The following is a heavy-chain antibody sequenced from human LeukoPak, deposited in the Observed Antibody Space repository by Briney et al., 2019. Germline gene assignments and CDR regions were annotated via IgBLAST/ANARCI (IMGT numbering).Heavy chain of an antibody. V-gene: IGHV3-23*01. D-gene: IGHD3-22*01. J-gene: IGHJ5*02. Sequence: GGSLRLSCAASGFTFSSYAMSWVRQAPGKGLEWVSAISGSGGSTYYADSVKGRFIISRDNSKNTLYLQMNSLRAEDTAVYYCAKEHYYDSSGPYDPWGQGTLVTVSS. CDR3: AKEHYYDSSGPYDP. CDR1: GFTFSSYA. CDR2: ISGSGGST.